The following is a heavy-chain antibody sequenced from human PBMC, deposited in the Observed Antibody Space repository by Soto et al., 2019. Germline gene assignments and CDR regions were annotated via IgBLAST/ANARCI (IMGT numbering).Heavy chain of an antibody. J-gene: IGHJ4*02. Sequence: SETLSLTCTVSGGSISSSSYYWGWIRQPPGKGLEWIGNIYYSGSTYYNPSLKSRVTISVDTSKNQFSLKLSSVTAADTAVYYCMLGSGWKDFDYWGQGTLVTVS. CDR3: MLGSGWKDFDY. D-gene: IGHD3-22*01. CDR2: IYYSGST. CDR1: GGSISSSSYY. V-gene: IGHV4-39*01.